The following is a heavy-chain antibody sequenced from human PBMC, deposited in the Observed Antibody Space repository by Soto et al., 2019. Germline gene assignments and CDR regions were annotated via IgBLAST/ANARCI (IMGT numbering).Heavy chain of an antibody. CDR1: GGSISSGGYY. CDR3: ARHSVISAAPDY. CDR2: IYYSGST. Sequence: PSETLSLTCTVSGGSISSGGYYWSWIRQHPGKGLEWIGYIYYSGSTYYNPSLKSRVTISVDTSKNQFSLKLSSVTAADTAVYYCARHSVISAAPDYWGQGTLVTVSS. J-gene: IGHJ4*02. V-gene: IGHV4-31*03. D-gene: IGHD6-13*01.